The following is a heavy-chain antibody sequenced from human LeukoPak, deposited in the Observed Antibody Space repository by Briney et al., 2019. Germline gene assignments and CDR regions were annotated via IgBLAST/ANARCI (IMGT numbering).Heavy chain of an antibody. J-gene: IGHJ3*02. V-gene: IGHV4-38-2*02. CDR2: IYHSGST. Sequence: SETLSLTCTVSGYSISSGYYWGWIRQPPGKGLEWIGSIYHSGSTYYNPSLKSRVTISVDTSKNQFSLKLSSVTAADTAVYYCARGRTRDAFDIWGQGTIVTVSS. D-gene: IGHD1-7*01. CDR1: GYSISSGYY. CDR3: ARGRTRDAFDI.